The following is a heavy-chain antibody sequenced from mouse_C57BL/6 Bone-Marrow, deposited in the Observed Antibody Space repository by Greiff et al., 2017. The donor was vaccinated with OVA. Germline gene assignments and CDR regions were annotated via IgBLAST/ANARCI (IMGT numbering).Heavy chain of an antibody. CDR2: IYPGGGYT. J-gene: IGHJ4*01. CDR1: GYTFTNYW. D-gene: IGHD4-1*01. Sequence: VQLQESGAELVRPGTSVKMSCKASGYTFTNYWIGWAKQRPGHGLEWIGDIYPGGGYTNYNEKFKGKATLTADKSSSTAYMQFSSLTSEDSAIYYCARRGGTYYAMDYWGQGTSVTVSS. V-gene: IGHV1-63*01. CDR3: ARRGGTYYAMDY.